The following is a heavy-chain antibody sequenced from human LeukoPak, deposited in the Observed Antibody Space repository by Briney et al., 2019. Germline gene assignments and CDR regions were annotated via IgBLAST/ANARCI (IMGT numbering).Heavy chain of an antibody. Sequence: PGGSLRLSCAASGFTFSSYGMSWVRQAPGKGLEWVSAISGSGGSTYYADSVKGRFTISRDNSKNTLYLQMNSLRAEDTAVYCCAKTRLRYFDWLGYYFDYWGQGTLVTVSS. CDR1: GFTFSSYG. V-gene: IGHV3-23*01. CDR3: AKTRLRYFDWLGYYFDY. CDR2: ISGSGGST. J-gene: IGHJ4*02. D-gene: IGHD3-9*01.